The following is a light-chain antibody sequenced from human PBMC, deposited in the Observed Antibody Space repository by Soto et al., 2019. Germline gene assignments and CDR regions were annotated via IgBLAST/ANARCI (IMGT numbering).Light chain of an antibody. CDR3: SSYRNTDTLV. CDR2: GVT. CDR1: SSDIGAYNY. Sequence: QSVLTQPASVSGSPGQSITISCTGTSSDIGAYNYVSWYQQYPGKAPKLMIYGVTNRPSGVSNRFSGSKYDNTASLTISGLQSEDEADYYCSSYRNTDTLVFGGGTKLTVL. J-gene: IGLJ3*02. V-gene: IGLV2-14*01.